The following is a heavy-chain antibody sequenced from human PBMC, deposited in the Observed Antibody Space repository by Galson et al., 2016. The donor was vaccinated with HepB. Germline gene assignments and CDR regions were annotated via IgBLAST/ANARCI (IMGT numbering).Heavy chain of an antibody. CDR3: ARDRVGTGHYYYGLDV. V-gene: IGHV3-33*01. CDR1: GFTFSNYG. CDR2: IWFDRSTK. D-gene: IGHD3-10*01. J-gene: IGHJ6*02. Sequence: SLRLSCAASGFTFSNYGMHWVRQAPGKGLEWVAVIWFDRSTKYYADSVKGRFTISRDNSKNTAYLQMNSLRAEDTAVYYCARDRVGTGHYYYGLDVWGQGTTVTVSS.